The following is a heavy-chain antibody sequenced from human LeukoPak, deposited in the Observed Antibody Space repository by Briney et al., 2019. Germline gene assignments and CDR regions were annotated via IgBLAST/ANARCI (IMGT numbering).Heavy chain of an antibody. Sequence: GGFLRLSCAASGFTFSSYSMNWVRQAPGKGLEWVSSISSSSSYIYYADSVKGRFTISRDNAKNSLYLQMNSLRAEDTAVYYCARDFNYYYYYGMDVWGQGTTVTVSS. CDR1: GFTFSSYS. CDR2: ISSSSSYI. CDR3: ARDFNYYYYYGMDV. J-gene: IGHJ6*02. V-gene: IGHV3-21*01.